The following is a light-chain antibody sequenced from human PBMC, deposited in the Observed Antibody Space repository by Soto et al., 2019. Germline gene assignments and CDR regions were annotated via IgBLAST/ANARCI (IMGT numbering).Light chain of an antibody. CDR1: WTTCSF. CDR3: QHYNSYSEA. J-gene: IGKJ1*01. V-gene: IGKV1-5*03. Sequence: DIPMTQSPSTVSVSXGDRVTIYCPARWTTCSFLARYQQKPGIAPKVXXSKASTLKSGGPSRFSGSGSVTEFTRTISSRQPDDFATYYGQHYNSYSEAFGQGTKVDIK. CDR2: KAS.